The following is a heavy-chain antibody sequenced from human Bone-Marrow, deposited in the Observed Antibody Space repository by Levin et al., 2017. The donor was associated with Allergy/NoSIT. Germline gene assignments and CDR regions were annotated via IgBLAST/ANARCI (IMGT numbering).Heavy chain of an antibody. D-gene: IGHD1-26*01. CDR1: GYTFTSYG. CDR3: ARDSEGPGASPLLHIFDY. Sequence: GASVKVSCKASGYTFTSYGISWVRQAPGQGLEWMGWISAYNGNTNYAQKLQGRVTMTTDTSTSTAYMELRSLRSDDTAVYYCARDSEGPGASPLLHIFDYWGQGTLVTVSS. J-gene: IGHJ4*02. V-gene: IGHV1-18*01. CDR2: ISAYNGNT.